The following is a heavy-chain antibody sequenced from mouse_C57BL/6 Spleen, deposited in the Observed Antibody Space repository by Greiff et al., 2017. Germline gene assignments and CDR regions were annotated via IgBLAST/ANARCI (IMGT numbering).Heavy chain of an antibody. D-gene: IGHD1-1*01. CDR2: IYPGDGDT. CDR1: GYAFSSSW. V-gene: IGHV1-82*01. J-gene: IGHJ4*01. CDR3: ARYYYGSYAMDY. Sequence: QVQLQQSGPELVKPGASVKISCKASGYAFSSSWMNWVKQRPGKGLEWIGRIYPGDGDTNYNGKFKGKATLTADKSSSTAYKQLSSLTSEDSAVYFCARYYYGSYAMDYWGQGTSVTVSS.